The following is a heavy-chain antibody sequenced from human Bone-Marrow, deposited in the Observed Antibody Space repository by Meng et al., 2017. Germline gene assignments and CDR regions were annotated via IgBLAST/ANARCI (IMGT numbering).Heavy chain of an antibody. CDR3: ARDRVDY. V-gene: IGHV3-30*11. CDR1: GFTFSSYA. J-gene: IGHJ4*02. CDR2: ISYDGSNK. Sequence: VRVVEAGGGVVQPGRSLRLSCAASGFTFSSYAMHWVRQAPGKGLEWVAVISYDGSNKYYADSVKGRFTISRDNSKNTLYLQMNSLRAEDTAVYYCARDRVDYWGQGTLVTVSS.